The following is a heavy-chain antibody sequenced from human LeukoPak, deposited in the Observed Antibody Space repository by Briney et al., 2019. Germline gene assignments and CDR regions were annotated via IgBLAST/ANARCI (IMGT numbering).Heavy chain of an antibody. D-gene: IGHD3-3*01. CDR2: ISGSGGST. CDR3: AKDGTIFGVVITLNWFDP. V-gene: IGHV3-23*01. Sequence: GGSLRLSCAASGVTLSSYAMSWVRQAPGKGLEWVSAISGSGGSTYYADSVKGRFTISRDNSKNTLYLQMNSLRAEDTAVYYCAKDGTIFGVVITLNWFDPWGQGTLVTVSS. J-gene: IGHJ5*02. CDR1: GVTLSSYA.